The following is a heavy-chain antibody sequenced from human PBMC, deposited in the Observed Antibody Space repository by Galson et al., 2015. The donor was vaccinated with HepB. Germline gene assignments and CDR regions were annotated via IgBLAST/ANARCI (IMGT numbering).Heavy chain of an antibody. J-gene: IGHJ6*02. D-gene: IGHD1-26*01. CDR2: IVPVLDVA. CDR3: ASARDAGTYLYYYYGMDV. Sequence: SVKVSCKASGGTFSSYAISWVRQAPGQGLEWMGRIVPVLDVANYAQSFQGRVTITADKSTNTAYMELSRLRSEDTAVYYWASARDAGTYLYYYYGMDVWGQGTTVTVSS. CDR1: GGTFSSYA. V-gene: IGHV1-69*04.